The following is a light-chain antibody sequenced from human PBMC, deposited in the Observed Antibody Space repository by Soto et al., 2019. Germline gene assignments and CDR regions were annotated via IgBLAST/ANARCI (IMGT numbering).Light chain of an antibody. J-gene: IGKJ1*01. Sequence: EVVLTQSPATLSLSQGARATLSCRASQYVSSFLAWYQQKAGQAPRLLIYGASTRATGIPDRFSGSGSGTDFTLTISSLEFGDSAVYYCQQYGSSPTWTFGQGTKVDI. CDR3: QQYGSSPTWT. V-gene: IGKV3-20*01. CDR2: GAS. CDR1: QYVSSF.